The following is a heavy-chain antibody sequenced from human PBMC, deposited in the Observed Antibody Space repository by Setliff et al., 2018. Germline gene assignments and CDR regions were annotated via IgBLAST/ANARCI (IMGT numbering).Heavy chain of an antibody. J-gene: IGHJ3*02. V-gene: IGHV1-2*02. CDR2: INPNSGGT. CDR1: GYTFTGYY. D-gene: IGHD6-13*01. Sequence: ASVKVSCKASGYTFTGYYMHWVRQAPGQGLEWMGWINPNSGGTNYAQKFQGRVTMTRDASISTAYMELSRLRSDDTAVYYCARGGGSSSWYDAFDIWGQGTMVTVSS. CDR3: ARGGGSSSWYDAFDI.